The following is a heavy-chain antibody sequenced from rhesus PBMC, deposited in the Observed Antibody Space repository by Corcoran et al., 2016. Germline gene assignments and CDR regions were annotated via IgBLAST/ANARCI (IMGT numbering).Heavy chain of an antibody. Sequence: QVTLKESGPALVKPTQTLTLTCTFSGFSLTTSGMGVGWIRQPPGKALEWLALIYWDNDKRYSTSLKSRLTISKDTSKNQFVLTMPNMDPVDTATYYFARGGCSSTYCFVAEYFEFWGQGALVTVSS. J-gene: IGHJ1*01. CDR2: IYWDNDK. D-gene: IGHD2-15*01. CDR3: ARGGCSSTYCFVAEYFEF. V-gene: IGHV2-174*01. CDR1: GFSLTTSGMG.